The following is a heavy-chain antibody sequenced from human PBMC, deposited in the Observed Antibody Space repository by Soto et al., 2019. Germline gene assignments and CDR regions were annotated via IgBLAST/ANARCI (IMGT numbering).Heavy chain of an antibody. CDR1: GYTFTSYG. CDR3: ARDSSTYYYYYMDV. V-gene: IGHV1-18*01. Sequence: ASVKVSCKASGYTFTSYGISWVRQAPGQGLEWMGWISAYNGNTNYAQKLQGRVTMTTDTSTGTAYMELRSLRSDDTAVYYCARDSSTYYYYYMDVWGKGTTVTVSS. J-gene: IGHJ6*03. CDR2: ISAYNGNT.